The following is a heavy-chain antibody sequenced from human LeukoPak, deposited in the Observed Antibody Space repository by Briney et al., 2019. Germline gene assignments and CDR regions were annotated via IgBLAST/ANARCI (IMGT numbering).Heavy chain of an antibody. J-gene: IGHJ5*02. Sequence: GASVKVSCKASGYTFTGYCMHWVRQAPGQGLEWMGWINPNSGGTNYAQKFQGRVTMTRDTSISTAYMELSRLRSDDTAVYYCARGRLAAAGPTGWFNPWGQGTLVTVSS. CDR1: GYTFTGYC. D-gene: IGHD6-13*01. V-gene: IGHV1-2*02. CDR3: ARGRLAAAGPTGWFNP. CDR2: INPNSGGT.